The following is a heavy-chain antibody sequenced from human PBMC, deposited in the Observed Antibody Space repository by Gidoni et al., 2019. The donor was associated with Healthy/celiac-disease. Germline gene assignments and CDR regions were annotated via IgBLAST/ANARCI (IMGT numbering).Heavy chain of an antibody. D-gene: IGHD6-19*01. J-gene: IGHJ4*02. CDR3: ASHSSGPDY. CDR1: RLTCSSYS. Sequence: EVQLVESGGGLVKPGGSLRLSCAASRLTCSSYSMNWVRHAPGKGLEWVSSISSSSSYIYYADSVKGRFTISRDNAKNSLYLQMNSLRAEDTAVYYCASHSSGPDYWGQGTLVTVSS. V-gene: IGHV3-21*01. CDR2: ISSSSSYI.